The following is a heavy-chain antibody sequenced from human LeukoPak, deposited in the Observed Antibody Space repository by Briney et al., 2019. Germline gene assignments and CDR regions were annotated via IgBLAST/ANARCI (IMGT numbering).Heavy chain of an antibody. Sequence: PGRSLRLSCAASGFTFSSYGMHWVRQAPGKGLEWVSVISYDGTHKHFGDSVKGRFNISRDNSKNTVDLQMINLRPEDTAVYYCTKQEDSSGWLGLRSDKSRGMDVWGQGTTVTVSS. J-gene: IGHJ6*02. CDR2: ISYDGTHK. CDR1: GFTFSSYG. CDR3: TKQEDSSGWLGLRSDKSRGMDV. D-gene: IGHD6-19*01. V-gene: IGHV3-30*18.